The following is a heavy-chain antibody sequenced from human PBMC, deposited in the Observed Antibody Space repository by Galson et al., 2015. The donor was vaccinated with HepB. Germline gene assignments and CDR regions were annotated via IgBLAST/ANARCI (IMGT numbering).Heavy chain of an antibody. V-gene: IGHV4-30-2*06. J-gene: IGHJ3*02. CDR3: ARMTGYDTFDI. D-gene: IGHD2-15*01. CDR1: GVSISSDVFS. Sequence: SLTCSVSGVSISSDVFSWSWIRQSQGKGLEWIGNIYHTGSAFYNPSLKSRLTISIEKYKNQFSLQLTSMTAADTAIYFCARMTGYDTFDIWGQGTVVTVSS. CDR2: IYHTGSA.